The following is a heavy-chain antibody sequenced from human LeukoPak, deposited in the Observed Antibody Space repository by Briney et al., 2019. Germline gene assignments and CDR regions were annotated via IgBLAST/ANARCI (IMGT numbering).Heavy chain of an antibody. J-gene: IGHJ4*02. D-gene: IGHD6-13*01. CDR1: GFTFSSYA. CDR2: ISGSGGST. Sequence: GGSLRLSCAASGFTFSSYAMTWVRQAPGEGLEWVSAISGSGGSTYYADSVKGRFTISRDNSKNTLYLQMNSLRAEDTAVYYCANLAAAGHDYWGQGTLVTVSS. V-gene: IGHV3-23*01. CDR3: ANLAAAGHDY.